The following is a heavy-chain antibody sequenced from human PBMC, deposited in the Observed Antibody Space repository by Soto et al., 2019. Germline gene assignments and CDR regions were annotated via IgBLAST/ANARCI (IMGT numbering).Heavy chain of an antibody. CDR2: IIPILGTA. CDR3: ARQGYYDSRLRVLSWFDP. V-gene: IGHV1-69*13. Sequence: SVKVSCKASGGTFSSYAISWVRQAPGQGLEWMGGIIPILGTANYAQKFQGRVTITADESTSTAYMELSSLRSEDTAVYYCARQGYYDSRLRVLSWFDPWGQGTLVTVSS. CDR1: GGTFSSYA. D-gene: IGHD3-22*01. J-gene: IGHJ5*02.